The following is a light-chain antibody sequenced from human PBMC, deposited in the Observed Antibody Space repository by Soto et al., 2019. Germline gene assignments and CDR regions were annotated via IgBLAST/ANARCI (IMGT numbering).Light chain of an antibody. CDR2: GAS. V-gene: IGKV3-20*01. J-gene: IGKJ1*01. Sequence: EIVLTQSPGTLSLSPGERATLSCRASQSVSSSYLGWYQQKPGQAPRLLMYGASSRATGIPGRFSGSGSGTDFTLTISRLEPEDFAVYYCQQSYRKTFGQGTKVEI. CDR3: QQSYRKT. CDR1: QSVSSSY.